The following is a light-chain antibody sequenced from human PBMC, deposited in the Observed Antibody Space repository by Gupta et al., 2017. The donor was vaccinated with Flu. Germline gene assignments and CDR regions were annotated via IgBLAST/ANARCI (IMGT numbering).Light chain of an antibody. Sequence: DIQMTQSPSSLSASIGDRVTITCRTSQNISSYVNWYQQKPGKAPKVMSYAASVLQSGVPGRLSGTASGTNFTRPDRDVLAEDYGTHHCKRTGTFGRGTKVDI. V-gene: IGKV1-39*01. CDR1: QNISSY. J-gene: IGKJ3*01. CDR3: KRTGT. CDR2: AAS.